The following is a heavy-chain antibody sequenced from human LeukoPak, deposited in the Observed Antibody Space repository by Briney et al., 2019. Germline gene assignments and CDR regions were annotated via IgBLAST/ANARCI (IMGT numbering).Heavy chain of an antibody. CDR1: GFTFSSYS. Sequence: GGSLRLSCAASGFTFSSYSMNWVRQAPGKGLEWVSSISTTSTYIYSADSVKGRFTISRDNAKNSLYLQMNSLRAEDTALYYCARAKQWNYYFDYWGQGTLVTVSS. D-gene: IGHD6-19*01. J-gene: IGHJ4*02. V-gene: IGHV3-21*01. CDR3: ARAKQWNYYFDY. CDR2: ISTTSTYI.